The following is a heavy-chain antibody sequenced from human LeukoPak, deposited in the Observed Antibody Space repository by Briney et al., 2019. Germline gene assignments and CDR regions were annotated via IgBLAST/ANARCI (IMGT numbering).Heavy chain of an antibody. CDR3: ARRGGYSSSRPRYFDY. V-gene: IGHV4-34*01. CDR1: GGSFSGYY. Sequence: SETLSLTCAVYGGSFSGYYWSWIRQPPGKGMEWIGEINHSGSTNYNPSLKSRVTISVDTSKNQFSLKLSSVTAADTAVYYCARRGGYSSSRPRYFDYWGQGTLVTVSS. CDR2: INHSGST. D-gene: IGHD6-13*01. J-gene: IGHJ4*02.